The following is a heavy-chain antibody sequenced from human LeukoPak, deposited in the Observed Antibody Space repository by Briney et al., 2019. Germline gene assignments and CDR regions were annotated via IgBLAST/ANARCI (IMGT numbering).Heavy chain of an antibody. V-gene: IGHV3-74*01. CDR2: IKTDGSST. Sequence: PGGSLRLSCAASGFTVSSNYMSWVRQAPGKGLEWVSRIKTDGSSTNYADSVKGRFTISRDNSKSTLYLQMNSLRAEDTAVYYCARDDGDYLGYWYFDLWGRGTLVTVSS. D-gene: IGHD4-17*01. CDR1: GFTVSSNY. CDR3: ARDDGDYLGYWYFDL. J-gene: IGHJ2*01.